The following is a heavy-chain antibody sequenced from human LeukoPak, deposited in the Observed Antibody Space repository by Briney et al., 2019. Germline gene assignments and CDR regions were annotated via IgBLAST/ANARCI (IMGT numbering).Heavy chain of an antibody. CDR2: VSGSGDTP. J-gene: IGHJ4*02. D-gene: IGHD3-16*01. V-gene: IGHV3-23*01. Sequence: GESLRLPRAASGFPLSSYAMMGVGQPPGKGREGFSGVSGSGDTPYYAAPVKGRFTISRDNYQNTLYLQMASLRAEDAAVYYCAKSDYYDESGHPSSFEYWGQGTLVTVSS. CDR3: AKSDYYDESGHPSSFEY. CDR1: GFPLSSYA.